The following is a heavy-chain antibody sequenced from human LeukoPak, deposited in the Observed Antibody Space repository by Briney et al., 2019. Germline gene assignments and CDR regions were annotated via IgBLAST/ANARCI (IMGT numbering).Heavy chain of an antibody. V-gene: IGHV3-7*01. CDR1: GFTFSSYW. CDR3: ARSGSTVTTKPYFGY. J-gene: IGHJ4*02. Sequence: GGSLRLSCAASGFTFSSYWMSWVRQAPGKGLEWVANIKQDGSEKYFVDSVKGRFTISRDNAKNSLYLQMNSLRAEDTAVYYCARSGSTVTTKPYFGYWGQGTLVTVSS. CDR2: IKQDGSEK. D-gene: IGHD4-17*01.